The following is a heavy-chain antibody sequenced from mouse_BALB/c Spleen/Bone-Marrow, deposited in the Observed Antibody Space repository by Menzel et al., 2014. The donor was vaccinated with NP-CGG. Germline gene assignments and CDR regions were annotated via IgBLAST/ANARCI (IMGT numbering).Heavy chain of an antibody. CDR1: GYAFTDYL. D-gene: IGHD2-3*01. J-gene: IGHJ2*02. CDR2: INPGSGST. CDR3: ARYDGSLDY. V-gene: IGHV1-54*01. Sequence: VQLQQSAAELVRHGTSVKQPCKASGYAFTDYLMEWLKQRPDPGLEWIGEINPGSGSTNYNKKYKDKATLTSTKSISTAYMQLNILTSDDSAVCDYARYDGSLDYWGQGTFLPVSS.